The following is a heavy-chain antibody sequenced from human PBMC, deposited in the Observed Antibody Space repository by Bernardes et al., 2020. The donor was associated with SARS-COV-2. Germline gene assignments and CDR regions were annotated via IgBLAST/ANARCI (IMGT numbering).Heavy chain of an antibody. CDR2: IHYSGTT. D-gene: IGHD6-13*01. Sequence: SETLSLTCNVSGGSISSYYWSWMRQSPGKGLDWIGYIHYSGTTDYNPSLKTRVTISLDTSKRQVSLKLTSVTTADTAVYFCAGAPYSSSWFHFWGQGTLVTVSS. V-gene: IGHV4-59*01. J-gene: IGHJ4*02. CDR3: AGAPYSSSWFHF. CDR1: GGSISSYY.